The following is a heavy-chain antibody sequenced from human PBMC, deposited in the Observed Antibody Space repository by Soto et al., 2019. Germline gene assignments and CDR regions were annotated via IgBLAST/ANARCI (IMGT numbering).Heavy chain of an antibody. D-gene: IGHD3-3*01. Sequence: PSETLSLTCAVYGGSFSGYYWSWIRQPPGKGLEWIGEINHSGSTNYNPSLKSRVTISVDTSKNQFSLKLSSVTAADTAVYYCARHYDFWPFDPWGEGTLVTVSS. CDR1: GGSFSGYY. CDR3: ARHYDFWPFDP. V-gene: IGHV4-34*01. CDR2: INHSGST. J-gene: IGHJ5*02.